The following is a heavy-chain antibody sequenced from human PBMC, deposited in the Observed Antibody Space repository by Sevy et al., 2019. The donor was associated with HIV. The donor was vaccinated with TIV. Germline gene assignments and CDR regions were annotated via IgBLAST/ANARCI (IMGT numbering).Heavy chain of an antibody. Sequence: ASGKVSCKASGYTFTSYGISWVRQAPGEGLEWMGWISTYNGNTNYAQKLQDRVTMTTDTSTSTAYMELRSLRSDDTAVYYCARRYSSSTGKTFDYWGQGTLVTVSS. CDR1: GYTFTSYG. V-gene: IGHV1-18*01. CDR3: ARRYSSSTGKTFDY. J-gene: IGHJ4*02. D-gene: IGHD6-6*01. CDR2: ISTYNGNT.